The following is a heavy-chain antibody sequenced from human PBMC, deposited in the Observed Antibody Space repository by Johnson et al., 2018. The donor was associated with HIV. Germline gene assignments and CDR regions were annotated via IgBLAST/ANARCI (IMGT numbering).Heavy chain of an antibody. V-gene: IGHV3-30*03. Sequence: QMQLVESGGGVVQPGSSLRLSCAASGFTFSSYGMLWVRQAPGKGLEWVAVISYDGNNKYYADSVKGRFTISRDNSKNTLYLQMNSLRAEDTALYYCARGPVFDIWGQGTMVTVSS. CDR2: ISYDGNNK. CDR3: ARGPVFDI. J-gene: IGHJ3*02. CDR1: GFTFSSYG.